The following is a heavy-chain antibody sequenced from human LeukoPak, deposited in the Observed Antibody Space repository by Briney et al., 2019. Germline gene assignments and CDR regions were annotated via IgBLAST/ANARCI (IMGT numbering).Heavy chain of an antibody. D-gene: IGHD6-13*01. Sequence: PGGSLRLSCAASGFTFSSHAMHWVRQAPGKGLEWVAIISYDGNNKYYADSVKGRFTISRDNSKNTLYLQTNSLRAEDTAVYYCARHFLAAAGSKGPLDYWGQGTLVTVSS. CDR2: ISYDGNNK. V-gene: IGHV3-30-3*01. J-gene: IGHJ4*02. CDR3: ARHFLAAAGSKGPLDY. CDR1: GFTFSSHA.